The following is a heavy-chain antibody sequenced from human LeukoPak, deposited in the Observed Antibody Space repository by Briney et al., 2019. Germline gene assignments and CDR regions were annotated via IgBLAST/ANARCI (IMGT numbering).Heavy chain of an antibody. CDR3: ARGPSIQLWSDPYYYYGMDV. CDR2: INHSGST. V-gene: IGHV4-34*01. J-gene: IGHJ6*02. Sequence: SETLSLTCAVYGGFFSSYYWSWIRQPPGKGLEWIGEINHSGSTNYNPSLKSRVTISVDTSKNQFSLKLSSVTAADTAVYYCARGPSIQLWSDPYYYYGMDVWGQGTTVTVSS. D-gene: IGHD5-18*01. CDR1: GGFFSSYY.